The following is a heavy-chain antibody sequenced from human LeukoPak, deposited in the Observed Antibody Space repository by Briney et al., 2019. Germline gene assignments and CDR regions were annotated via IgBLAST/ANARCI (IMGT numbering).Heavy chain of an antibody. V-gene: IGHV3-23*01. CDR2: ISDSGAST. CDR1: GFTLSTYA. Sequence: GGSLRLSCAASGFTLSTYAMSWVRQAPGKGLEWVSRISDSGASTYYSDSVKGRFSISRDNSKNTLYLQMNSLRAEDTAVYYCAKGGSSGSYFVDVWGKGTTVTVSS. J-gene: IGHJ6*04. CDR3: AKGGSSGSYFVDV. D-gene: IGHD6-19*01.